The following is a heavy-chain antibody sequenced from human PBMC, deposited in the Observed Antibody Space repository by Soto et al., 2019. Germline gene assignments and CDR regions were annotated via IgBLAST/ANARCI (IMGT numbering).Heavy chain of an antibody. J-gene: IGHJ4*02. D-gene: IGHD3-22*01. V-gene: IGHV1-69*06. CDR1: GGTFRSCA. CDR2: IIPIFGTA. CDR3: ARGRDSSGYYYNFDY. Sequence: SVKVSCKGSGGTFRSCAISWVRQTPGQGLEWMGGIIPIFGTANYAQKFQGRVTITADKSTSTAYMELSSLRSEDTAVYYCARGRDSSGYYYNFDYWGQGTLVTVSS.